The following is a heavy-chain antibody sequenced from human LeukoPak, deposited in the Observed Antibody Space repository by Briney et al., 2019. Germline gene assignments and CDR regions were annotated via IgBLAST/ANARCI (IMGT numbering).Heavy chain of an antibody. CDR1: GFTVSSNY. CDR3: AKDPFGGYSSGWPEFDY. D-gene: IGHD6-19*01. CDR2: IYTGGST. Sequence: PGGSLRLSCAASGFTVSSNYMSWVRQAPGKGLEWVSVIYTGGSTYYADSVKGRFTISRDNSKNTLYLQMNSLRVEDTAVYYCAKDPFGGYSSGWPEFDYWGQGTLVTISS. V-gene: IGHV3-66*01. J-gene: IGHJ4*02.